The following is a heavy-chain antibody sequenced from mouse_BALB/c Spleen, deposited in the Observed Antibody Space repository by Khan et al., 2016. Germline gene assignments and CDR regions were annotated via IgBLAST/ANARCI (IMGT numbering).Heavy chain of an antibody. V-gene: IGHV3-8*02. CDR2: ISYSGST. CDR3: GRWEKARAPFAY. CDR1: GDSITSGY. D-gene: IGHD3-1*01. Sequence: EVQLQESGPSLVKPSQTLSLTCSVTGDSITSGYWNWIRKFPGNKLEYMGYISYSGSTYYNPSLKSRISITRAPSKNQYYLQLNTVTTEDTATNYWGRWEKARAPFAYWGQGTLVTVSA. J-gene: IGHJ3*01.